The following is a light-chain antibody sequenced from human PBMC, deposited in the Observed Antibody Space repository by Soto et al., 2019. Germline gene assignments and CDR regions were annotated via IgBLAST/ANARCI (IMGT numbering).Light chain of an antibody. CDR3: ETWDTDTRV. J-gene: IGLJ7*01. CDR1: SGHSTNI. CDR2: LEGSGSY. V-gene: IGLV4-60*03. Sequence: QAVVTQSSSASASLGSSVKLTCTLSSGHSTNIIAWHQQQPGKAPRYLMKLEGSGSYNKGSGVPDRFSGSSSGADRYLYISNLQSEDEADYYCETWDTDTRVFGGGTQLTVL.